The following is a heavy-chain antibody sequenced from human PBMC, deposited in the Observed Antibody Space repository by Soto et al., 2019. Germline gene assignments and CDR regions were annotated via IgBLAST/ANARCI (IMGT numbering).Heavy chain of an antibody. Sequence: QVQLVESGGGVVQPGRSLRLSCAASGFTFSSFAMHWVRQAPGKVLEWVSAISYDGSHKYYADSVKGRFTISRDNSKNTLYRQMNSLRPEDRAVYYCARDRRQQLVPLDYWGQGTLVTVSS. CDR1: GFTFSSFA. V-gene: IGHV3-30-3*01. D-gene: IGHD6-13*01. CDR2: ISYDGSHK. CDR3: ARDRRQQLVPLDY. J-gene: IGHJ4*02.